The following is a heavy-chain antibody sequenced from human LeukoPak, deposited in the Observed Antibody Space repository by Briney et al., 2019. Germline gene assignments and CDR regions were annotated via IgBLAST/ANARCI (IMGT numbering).Heavy chain of an antibody. D-gene: IGHD6-19*01. CDR3: AKDGIEQWLVDYFDY. V-gene: IGHV3-23*01. CDR2: ISGSGSST. J-gene: IGHJ4*02. Sequence: PGGSLRLSCAASGFTFSNYAMNWVRQAPGKGLEWVSSISGSGSSTYYADSVKDRFTISRDNSENTLYLQMNSLRAEDTAVYYCAKDGIEQWLVDYFDYWGQGTLVTVSS. CDR1: GFTFSNYA.